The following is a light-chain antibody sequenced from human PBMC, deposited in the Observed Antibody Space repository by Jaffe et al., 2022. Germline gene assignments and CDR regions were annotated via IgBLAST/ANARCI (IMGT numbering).Light chain of an antibody. V-gene: IGKV3-20*01. J-gene: IGKJ4*01. CDR1: QSVSSGF. CDR3: QQYVRSPLT. CDR2: GAS. Sequence: EIVLTQSPGTLSLSLGDRATLSCRASQSVSSGFLAWYQQKPGQAPRLLIYGASRRATGIPDRFSGSGSGTDFTLTISRLEPEDFAVYYCQQYVRSPLTFGGGTKVDIK.